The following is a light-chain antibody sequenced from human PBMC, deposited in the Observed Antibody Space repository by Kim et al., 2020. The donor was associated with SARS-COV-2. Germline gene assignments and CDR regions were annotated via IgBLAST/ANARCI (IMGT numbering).Light chain of an antibody. CDR1: QDINNY. V-gene: IGKV1-8*01. Sequence: AIRMTQSPSSLSASTGDTVTITCRASQDINNYLAWYQQKPGKAPKLLMYAASTLQSGVPSRFSGSGSGTDFSLTISCLRSEDFASYFCQQYYTYPITFGQGTRLEIK. J-gene: IGKJ5*01. CDR2: AAS. CDR3: QQYYTYPIT.